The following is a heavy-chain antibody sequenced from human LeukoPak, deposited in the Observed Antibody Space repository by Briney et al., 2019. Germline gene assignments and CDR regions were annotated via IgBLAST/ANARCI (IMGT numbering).Heavy chain of an antibody. CDR2: IAYDGSRA. D-gene: IGHD1-14*01. V-gene: IGHV3-33*01. CDR3: TRYNNDHFDY. J-gene: IGHJ4*02. CDR1: GFTFGGYG. Sequence: GGSLRLSCVGSGFTFGGYGMHWFRQTPGKGLEWVAVIAYDGSRAFYADSVKGRFTISRDNSKNTMSVQMDDLRAEDTAVYYCTRYNNDHFDYWGQGTLVTVSS.